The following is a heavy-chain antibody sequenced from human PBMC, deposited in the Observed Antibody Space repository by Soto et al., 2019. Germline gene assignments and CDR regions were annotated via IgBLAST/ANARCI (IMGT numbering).Heavy chain of an antibody. CDR1: GFTFSDYY. V-gene: IGHV3-11*06. J-gene: IGHJ6*02. Sequence: GGSLRLSCAASGFTFSDYYMSWIRQAPGKGLEWVSYISSSSSYTSYADSVKGRFTISRDNAKNSLYLQMNSLRAEDTAVYYCARDAGYCSSTSCPGYYGMDVWGQGTTVTVSS. D-gene: IGHD2-2*01. CDR3: ARDAGYCSSTSCPGYYGMDV. CDR2: ISSSSSYT.